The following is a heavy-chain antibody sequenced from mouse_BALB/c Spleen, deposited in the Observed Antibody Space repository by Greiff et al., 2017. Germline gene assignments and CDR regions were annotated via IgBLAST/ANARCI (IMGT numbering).Heavy chain of an antibody. CDR3: ARDDYDVWYFDV. Sequence: EVQRVESGGGLVKPGGSLKLSCAASGFTFSSYAMSWVRQSPEKRLEWVAEISSGGSYTYYPDTVTGRFTISRDNAKNTLYLEMSSLRSEDTAMYYCARDDYDVWYFDVWGAGTTVTVSS. CDR1: GFTFSSYA. D-gene: IGHD2-4*01. J-gene: IGHJ1*01. V-gene: IGHV5-9-4*01. CDR2: ISSGGSYT.